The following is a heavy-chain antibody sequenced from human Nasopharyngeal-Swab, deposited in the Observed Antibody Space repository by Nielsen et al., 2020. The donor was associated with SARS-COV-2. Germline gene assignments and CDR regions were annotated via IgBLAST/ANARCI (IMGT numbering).Heavy chain of an antibody. CDR2: IYPGDSDT. J-gene: IGHJ5*02. D-gene: IGHD3-16*01. Sequence: VRQMPGKGLEWVGIIYPGDSDTRYSPSFQGQVTISADKSISTAYLQWSSLKASDTAMYYCARKGFGNDWFDPWGQGTLVTVSS. V-gene: IGHV5-51*01. CDR3: ARKGFGNDWFDP.